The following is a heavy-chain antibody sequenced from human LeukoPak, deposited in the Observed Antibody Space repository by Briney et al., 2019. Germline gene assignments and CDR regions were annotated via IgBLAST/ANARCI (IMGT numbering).Heavy chain of an antibody. J-gene: IGHJ4*02. CDR3: AKDLVVVAAPDY. CDR2: IWYDRSNK. V-gene: IGHV3-33*06. CDR1: GFTFSSYG. D-gene: IGHD2-15*01. Sequence: GRSLRLSCAASGFTFSSYGMHWVRQAPGKGLEWVAVIWYDRSNKYYGDSVKGRFTISGDNSKNTLYLQMNSLRAEDTAVYYCAKDLVVVAAPDYWGQGTLVTVSS.